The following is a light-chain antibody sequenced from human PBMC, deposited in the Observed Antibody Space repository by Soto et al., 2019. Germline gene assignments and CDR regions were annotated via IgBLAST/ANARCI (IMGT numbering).Light chain of an antibody. J-gene: IGKJ4*01. Sequence: DIQMTQSPPSLSASVGDRVTITCRASQTISDYLHLYQQKPGKAPTLLIYGSSSLQTGVPPRFSGSGSGTEFSLTISSLQPEDFGTYYCQQTYDSLVSFGGGTKVDLK. CDR3: QQTYDSLVS. CDR1: QTISDY. CDR2: GSS. V-gene: IGKV1-39*01.